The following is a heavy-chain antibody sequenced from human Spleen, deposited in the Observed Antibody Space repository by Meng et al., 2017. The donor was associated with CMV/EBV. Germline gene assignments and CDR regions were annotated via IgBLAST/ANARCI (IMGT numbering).Heavy chain of an antibody. CDR1: GFTFSSYW. CDR2: ISGSGGST. Sequence: GESLKISCAASGFTFSSYWMSWVRQAPGKGLEWVSTISGSGGSTYYADSVKGRFTISRDNSKNRLYLQMSSLRAEDTAVYYCARDLDIVVVPAAMSPYYFDYWGQGTLVTVSS. D-gene: IGHD2-2*01. J-gene: IGHJ4*02. CDR3: ARDLDIVVVPAAMSPYYFDY. V-gene: IGHV3-23*01.